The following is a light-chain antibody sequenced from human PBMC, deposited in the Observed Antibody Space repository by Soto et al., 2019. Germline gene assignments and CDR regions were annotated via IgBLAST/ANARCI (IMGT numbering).Light chain of an antibody. CDR3: SSYTGGSTSYV. V-gene: IGLV2-14*03. CDR1: SSDVGAYKY. Sequence: QSVLTQPASVSGSPGQSITISCTGTSSDVGAYKYVSWHQQHPGKAPKLMIYDVSDRPSGVSYRFSGSKSGNTASLTISGLQAEDEADYYCSSYTGGSTSYVFGTGTKLTVL. CDR2: DVS. J-gene: IGLJ1*01.